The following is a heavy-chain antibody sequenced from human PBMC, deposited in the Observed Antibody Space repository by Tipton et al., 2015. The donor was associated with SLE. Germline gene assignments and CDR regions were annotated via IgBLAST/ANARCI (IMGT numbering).Heavy chain of an antibody. V-gene: IGHV4-34*01. D-gene: IGHD2-21*01. J-gene: IGHJ2*01. CDR3: ARKRVARRDWYFDL. CDR2: FYYSGST. Sequence: TLSLTCAVYGGSFSGYYWGWIRQPPGKGLEWIGSFYYSGSTYYKSSLKSRVTISADTSKNQFSLNLTSVTAADTAVYYCARKRVARRDWYFDLWGRGTLVTVSS. CDR1: GGSFSGYY.